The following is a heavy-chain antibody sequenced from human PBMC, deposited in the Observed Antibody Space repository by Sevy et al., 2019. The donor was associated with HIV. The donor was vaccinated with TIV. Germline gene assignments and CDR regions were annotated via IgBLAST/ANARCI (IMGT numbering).Heavy chain of an antibody. Sequence: SETLSLTCTVSGGSISSYYWSWIRQPPGKGLEWIGYIYYSGSTNYNPSLKSRVTISVDTSKNQFSLKLSSVTAADTAVYYCARAGGFWSGYYAFDYWGQGTLVTVSS. D-gene: IGHD3-3*01. CDR3: ARAGGFWSGYYAFDY. CDR2: IYYSGST. V-gene: IGHV4-59*01. J-gene: IGHJ4*02. CDR1: GGSISSYY.